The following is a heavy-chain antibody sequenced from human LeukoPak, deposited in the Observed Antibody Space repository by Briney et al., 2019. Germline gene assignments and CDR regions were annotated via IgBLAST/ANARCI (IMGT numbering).Heavy chain of an antibody. CDR2: IYYSRST. J-gene: IGHJ2*01. CDR1: GGSISSYY. V-gene: IGHV4-59*01. CDR3: ARGYWYFDL. Sequence: SETLSLTCTVSGGSISSYYWSWIRQPPGKGLEWIGYIYYSRSTNYNPSLKSQVTISVDTSKNQFSVTLSSVTAADTAVYYCARGYWYFDLWGRGTLVTVSS.